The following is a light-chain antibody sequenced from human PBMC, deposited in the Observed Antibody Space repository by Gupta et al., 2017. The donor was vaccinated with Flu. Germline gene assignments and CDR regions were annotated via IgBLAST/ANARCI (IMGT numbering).Light chain of an antibody. CDR2: KEN. V-gene: IGLV3-25*03. Sequence: SSALPHPPSVAVSPGPTARHTCSGDALTDQYVFWYQQKTGQAPVLVIYKENGRPSGIPEGFSGSSSGTTVTLTISGVQAEDEADYYCDSPDSSGTHLVFGGGTKLTVL. J-gene: IGLJ3*02. CDR3: DSPDSSGTHLV. CDR1: ALTDQY.